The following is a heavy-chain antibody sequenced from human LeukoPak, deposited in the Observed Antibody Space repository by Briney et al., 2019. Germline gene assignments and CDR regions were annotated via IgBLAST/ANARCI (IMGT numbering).Heavy chain of an antibody. CDR1: GFTFSNYW. D-gene: IGHD3-16*02. CDR3: ARDSSPGYYDYVWGTYPRY. J-gene: IGHJ4*02. Sequence: PGGSLRLSCAASGFTFSNYWMSWVRQAPGKGLEWVANIKQDGSEKYYVDSVKGRFTISRDNAKSSLFLQMNSLRAEDTAVYYCARDSSPGYYDYVWGTYPRYWGLGALVTVSS. V-gene: IGHV3-7*05. CDR2: IKQDGSEK.